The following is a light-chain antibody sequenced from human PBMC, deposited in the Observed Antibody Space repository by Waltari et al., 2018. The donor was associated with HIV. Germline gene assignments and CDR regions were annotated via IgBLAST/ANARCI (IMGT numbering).Light chain of an antibody. CDR3: QSFDSSLSSSVV. Sequence: HSVLTQAPSASGATRQRVTIACSGRSPNNGTGNDFPRSQQRPGTAPKLLIFGDTNRPSGVPDRFSGSKSGTSASLVITGRQPEDESDYYCQSFDSSLSSSVVFGGGTKLTVL. V-gene: IGLV1-40*01. CDR1: SPNNGTGND. CDR2: GDT. J-gene: IGLJ2*01.